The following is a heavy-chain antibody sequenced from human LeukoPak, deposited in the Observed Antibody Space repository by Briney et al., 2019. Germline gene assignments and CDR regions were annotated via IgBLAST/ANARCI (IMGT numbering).Heavy chain of an antibody. V-gene: IGHV5-51*01. CDR2: IYPAASHT. J-gene: IGHJ2*01. CDR1: GYNFANYW. D-gene: IGHD3-10*01. Sequence: GESLKISCQTSGYNFANYWIGWVRQMPGKDLEWMGIIYPAASHTNHSPSFQGQVTVSADKSISTAYLHLSSLKASDTAIYYCARHAPRGFFDFWGRGTLVTVSS. CDR3: ARHAPRGFFDF.